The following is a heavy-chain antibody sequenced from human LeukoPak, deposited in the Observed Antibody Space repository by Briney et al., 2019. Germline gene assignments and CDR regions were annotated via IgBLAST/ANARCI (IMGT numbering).Heavy chain of an antibody. J-gene: IGHJ5*02. CDR1: GGSISSYY. CDR2: IYTSGST. CDR3: ARGGGRGGGWFGELLPPTNWFDP. Sequence: SETLSLTCTVSGGSISSYYWSWIRQPAGKGLEWIGRIYTSGSTNYNPSLKSRVTMSVDTSKNQFSLKLSSVTAADTAVCYCARGGGRGGGWFGELLPPTNWFDPWGQGTLVTVSS. V-gene: IGHV4-4*07. D-gene: IGHD3-10*01.